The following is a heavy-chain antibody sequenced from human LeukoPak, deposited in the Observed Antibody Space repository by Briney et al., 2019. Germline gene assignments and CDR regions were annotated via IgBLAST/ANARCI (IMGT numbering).Heavy chain of an antibody. CDR2: ISASGGTT. D-gene: IGHD6-13*01. V-gene: IGHV3-23*01. CDR1: GFAFSSYA. J-gene: IGHJ4*02. Sequence: GGSLRLSCAASGFAFSSYALSWVRQAPGKGLEWVSGISASGGTTYYADSVKGRFTISRDNSKNTLYLEMNSLRVEDTAIYYCVKAESGAGPGEFDYWGQGTLVTVSS. CDR3: VKAESGAGPGEFDY.